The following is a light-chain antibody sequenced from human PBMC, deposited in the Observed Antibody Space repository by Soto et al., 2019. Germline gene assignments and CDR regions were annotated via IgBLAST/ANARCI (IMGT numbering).Light chain of an antibody. Sequence: QSVLTQPPSASGTPGQRVTISCSGSSSNIGSNYVYWYQQLPGTAPKLLIYSNNQRPSGVPDRFSGSKSGTSASLAISGLRSEDEADYYCAAWDDSLSAYVFRTGTKVTVL. J-gene: IGLJ1*01. CDR3: AAWDDSLSAYV. CDR2: SNN. CDR1: SSNIGSNY. V-gene: IGLV1-47*02.